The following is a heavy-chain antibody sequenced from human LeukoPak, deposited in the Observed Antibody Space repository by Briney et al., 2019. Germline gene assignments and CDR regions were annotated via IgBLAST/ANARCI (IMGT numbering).Heavy chain of an antibody. V-gene: IGHV3-21*01. Sequence: PGGSLRLSCAASGFTFSSYNFNWVRQAPGKGLEWVSSINSRSTSIYYADSVKGRFTISRDNAKDSLYLQMNSLRAEDTAVYYCARDGRQSGFTAAGYYYYYMDVWGKGTTVTVSS. J-gene: IGHJ6*03. CDR2: INSRSTSI. CDR1: GFTFSSYN. CDR3: ARDGRQSGFTAAGYYYYYMDV. D-gene: IGHD5-12*01.